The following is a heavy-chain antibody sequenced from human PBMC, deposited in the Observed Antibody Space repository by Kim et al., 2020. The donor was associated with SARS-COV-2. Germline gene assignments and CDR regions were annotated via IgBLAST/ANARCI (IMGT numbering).Heavy chain of an antibody. V-gene: IGHV1-18*04. CDR2: ISAYNGNT. CDR1: GYTFTSYG. D-gene: IGHD2-15*01. J-gene: IGHJ1*01. CDR3: ARGGYCSGGSCYSYSFSYFQH. Sequence: ASVKVSCKASGYTFTSYGISWVRQAPGQGLEWMGWISAYNGNTNYAQKLQGRVTMTTDTSTSTAYMELRSLRSDDTAVYYCARGGYCSGGSCYSYSFSYFQHWGQGTLVTVSS.